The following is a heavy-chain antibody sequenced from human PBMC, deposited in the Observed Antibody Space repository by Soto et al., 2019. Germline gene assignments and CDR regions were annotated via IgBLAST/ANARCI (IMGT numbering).Heavy chain of an antibody. CDR2: IKKDGSEK. J-gene: IGHJ6*02. CDR3: ARDDCSGTSCYSDYYSYGMDV. V-gene: IGHV3-7*01. D-gene: IGHD2-2*02. Sequence: GGSLRLSCEASGFIFINYWMNWVRQAPGKGLEWLANIKKDGSEKYYVDSAKGRFTISRDNAKNSLYLQMNSLRAEDTAVYFCARDDCSGTSCYSDYYSYGMDVWGQGTTVTVSS. CDR1: GFIFINYW.